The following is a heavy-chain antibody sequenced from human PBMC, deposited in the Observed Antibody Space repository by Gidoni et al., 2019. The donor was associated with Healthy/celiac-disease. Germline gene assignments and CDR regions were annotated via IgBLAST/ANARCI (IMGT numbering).Heavy chain of an antibody. CDR2: ISSSGSTI. J-gene: IGHJ4*02. V-gene: IGHV3-48*03. CDR1: GFTFSRYE. Sequence: EVQLVESGGGLVQPGGSLRLSCAASGFTFSRYEMNWVRQAPGKGLEWVSYISSSGSTIYYADSVKGRFTISRDNAKNSLYLQMNSLRAEDTAVYYCASPRRNYYDSSGYYSSFDYWGQGTLVTVSS. D-gene: IGHD3-22*01. CDR3: ASPRRNYYDSSGYYSSFDY.